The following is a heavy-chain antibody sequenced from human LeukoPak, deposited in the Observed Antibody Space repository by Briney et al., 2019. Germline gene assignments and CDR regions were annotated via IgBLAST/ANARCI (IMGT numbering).Heavy chain of an antibody. CDR1: GGSISSGGYY. CDR3: ATGDYQYFQH. V-gene: IGHV4-30-2*01. CDR2: IYHSGST. D-gene: IGHD4-17*01. Sequence: PSQTLSLTCTVSGGSISSGGYYWSWIRQPPGKGLEWIGEIYHSGSTNYNPSLKSRVTISVDKSKNQFSLKLSSVTAADTAVYYCATGDYQYFQHWGQGTLVTVSS. J-gene: IGHJ1*01.